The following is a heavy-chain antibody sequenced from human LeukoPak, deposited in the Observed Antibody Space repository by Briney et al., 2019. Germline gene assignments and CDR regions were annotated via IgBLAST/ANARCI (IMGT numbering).Heavy chain of an antibody. V-gene: IGHV1-18*01. CDR3: ARDEARYSSGYYPNWFDP. CDR2: ISGYNGYT. J-gene: IGHJ5*02. D-gene: IGHD3-22*01. CDR1: GYTFTNYG. Sequence: GASVKVSCKASGYTFTNYGISWVRQAPGQGLEWMGWISGYNGYTHYAHNLQGRVTMTTDTSTSTAYMELRSLRSDDTAVYYCARDEARYSSGYYPNWFDPWGQGTLVTVSS.